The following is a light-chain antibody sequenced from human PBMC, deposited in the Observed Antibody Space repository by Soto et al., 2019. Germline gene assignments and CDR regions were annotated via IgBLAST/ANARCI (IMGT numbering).Light chain of an antibody. CDR2: DVS. J-gene: IGLJ1*01. V-gene: IGLV2-14*03. Sequence: QSVLTPAASLSGSPGQSITISCTGTSSDVGGYNYVSWYQQYPGKAPKLMIYDVSSRPSGVSNRFSGSKSDNTASLAISGLQAEDEADYYCNSYRRGGTYVFGTGTKVTVL. CDR3: NSYRRGGTYV. CDR1: SSDVGGYNY.